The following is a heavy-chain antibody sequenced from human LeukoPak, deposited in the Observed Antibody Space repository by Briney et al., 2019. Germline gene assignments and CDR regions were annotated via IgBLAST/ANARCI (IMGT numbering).Heavy chain of an antibody. CDR1: GGSISSGGYY. CDR2: IYYSGST. CDR3: ARHGGGGWYFDNFDY. J-gene: IGHJ4*02. V-gene: IGHV4-39*01. D-gene: IGHD3-9*01. Sequence: SQTLSLTCTVSGGSISSGGYYWSWIRQPPGKGLEWIGSIYYSGSTYYNPSLKSRVTISVDTSKNQFSLKLSSVTAADTAVYYCARHGGGGWYFDNFDYWGQGTLVTVSS.